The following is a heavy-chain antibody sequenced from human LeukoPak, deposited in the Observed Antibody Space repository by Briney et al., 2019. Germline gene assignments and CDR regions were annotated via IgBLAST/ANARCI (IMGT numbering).Heavy chain of an antibody. CDR3: ARGLYDSSGYPYYFDY. D-gene: IGHD3-22*01. CDR2: ISSSSSYI. V-gene: IGHV3-21*01. Sequence: GGSLRLSCAASGFTFSSYSMNWVRQAPGKGLEWVSSISSSSSYIYYADSVKGRFTISRDNAKNSLYLQMNSLSAEDTAVYYCARGLYDSSGYPYYFDYWGQGTLVTVSS. J-gene: IGHJ4*02. CDR1: GFTFSSYS.